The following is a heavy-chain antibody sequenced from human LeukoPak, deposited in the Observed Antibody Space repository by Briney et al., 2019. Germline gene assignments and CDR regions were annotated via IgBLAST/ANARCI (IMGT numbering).Heavy chain of an antibody. CDR1: GLTFSNAW. V-gene: IGHV3-15*01. J-gene: IGHJ4*02. D-gene: IGHD5-12*01. CDR2: IKRKTDGGTT. Sequence: PGGSLRLSCAASGLTFSNAWMSWVRQAPGKGLEWVGRIKRKTDGGTTDYAAPVKGRFTISRDDSKNTLYLQMNSLNIEDTAVYYCTITVATSIDYWGQGTLVTVSS. CDR3: TITVATSIDY.